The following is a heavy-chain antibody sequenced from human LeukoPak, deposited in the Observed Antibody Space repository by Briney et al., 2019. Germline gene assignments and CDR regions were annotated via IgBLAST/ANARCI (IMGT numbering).Heavy chain of an antibody. CDR3: AKAGSGSYYKSRSGMDV. J-gene: IGHJ6*04. V-gene: IGHV3-64D*06. D-gene: IGHD3-10*01. CDR2: ISSNGGST. CDR1: GFTFSSYA. Sequence: PGGSLRLSCSASGFTFSSYAMHWVRQAPGKGREYDSAISSNGGSTNYADSVKDRFTISRDNSKNSLYLQMSSLRAEDTAVYYCAKAGSGSYYKSRSGMDVWGKGTTVIVSS.